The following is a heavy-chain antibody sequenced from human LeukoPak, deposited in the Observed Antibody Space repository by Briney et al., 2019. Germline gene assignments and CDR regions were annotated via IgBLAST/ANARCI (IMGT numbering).Heavy chain of an antibody. CDR3: TTRGILRYFDY. V-gene: IGHV3-15*01. CDR1: GFTFSNAW. D-gene: IGHD3-9*01. CDR2: IKGKTDGGTT. J-gene: IGHJ4*02. Sequence: GGSLRLSCAASGFTFSNAWMSWVRQAPGKGLEWVGRIKGKTDGGTTDYAAPVKGRFTISRDDSKNTLYLQMNSLKTEDTAVYYCTTRGILRYFDYWGQGTLVTVSS.